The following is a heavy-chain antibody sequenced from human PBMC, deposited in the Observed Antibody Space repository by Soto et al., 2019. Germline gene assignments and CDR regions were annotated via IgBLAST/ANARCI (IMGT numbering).Heavy chain of an antibody. CDR2: IDHSGRT. CDR1: GGSIGSSNC. CDR3: AREDINWFDP. J-gene: IGHJ5*02. Sequence: SETLSLTCAVSGGSIGSSNCWRGGRQPPGKGLEWIGEIDHSGRTNYNPSLKSRVTISVDKSKNQFSLKLSSVTAADAAVYYWAREDINWFDPWGQGTLVTVSS. V-gene: IGHV4-4*02.